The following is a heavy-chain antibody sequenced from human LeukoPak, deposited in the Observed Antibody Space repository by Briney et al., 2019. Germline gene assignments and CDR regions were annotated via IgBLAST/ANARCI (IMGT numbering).Heavy chain of an antibody. D-gene: IGHD6-13*01. V-gene: IGHV4-59*01. CDR2: IYYSGST. CDR3: ARDQSSSSWYGYFDY. Sequence: SETLSLTCTVSGGSISSYYWSWIRQPPGKGLEWNGYIYYSGSTNYNPSLKSRVTISVDTSKNQFSLKLSSVTAADTAVYYCARDQSSSSWYGYFDYWGQGTLVTVSS. CDR1: GGSISSYY. J-gene: IGHJ4*02.